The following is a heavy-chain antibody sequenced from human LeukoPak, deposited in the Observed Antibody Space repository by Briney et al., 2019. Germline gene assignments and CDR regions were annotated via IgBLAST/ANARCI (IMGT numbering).Heavy chain of an antibody. J-gene: IGHJ4*02. CDR3: PNLSVGDGRGSNDY. V-gene: IGHV3-23*01. D-gene: IGHD3-10*01. CDR1: GFTFVNYG. Sequence: GGSLRLSCTASGFTFVNYGMSWVRQAPGKGLEWVSAISGGGGTTYYADSVKGRFTISRDSSKNTLYLQMNSLRAEDSAIYYFPNLSVGDGRGSNDYGAQGTRVTVSS. CDR2: ISGGGGTT.